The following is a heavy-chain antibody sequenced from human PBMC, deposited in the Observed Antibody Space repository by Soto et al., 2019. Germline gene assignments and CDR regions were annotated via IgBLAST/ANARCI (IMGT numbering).Heavy chain of an antibody. CDR2: IWYDGSNK. V-gene: IGHV3-33*01. CDR3: ARDLWELSVYYGMDV. Sequence: GGSLRLSCAASGFTFSSYGMHWVRQAPGKGLEWVAVIWYDGSNKYYADSVKGRFTISRDNSKNTLYLQMNSLRAEDTAVYYCARDLWELSVYYGMDVWGQGTTVTVSS. J-gene: IGHJ6*02. CDR1: GFTFSSYG. D-gene: IGHD1-26*01.